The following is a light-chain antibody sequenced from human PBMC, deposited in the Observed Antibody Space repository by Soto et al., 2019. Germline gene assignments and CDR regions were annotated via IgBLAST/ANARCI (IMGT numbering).Light chain of an antibody. CDR1: QSVGSSY. CDR3: QQYATSPFT. Sequence: EIVLTQSPGTLSLSPGERATLSCRASQSVGSSYLAWYQQKPGQAPRVLIYGASSRATGIPDRFSGSGSGTVFTLTISRLEPEDFAVYYCQQYATSPFTFGPGTKVDIK. CDR2: GAS. J-gene: IGKJ3*01. V-gene: IGKV3-20*01.